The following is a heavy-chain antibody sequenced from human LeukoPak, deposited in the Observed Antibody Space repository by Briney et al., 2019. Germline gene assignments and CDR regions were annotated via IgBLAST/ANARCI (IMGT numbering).Heavy chain of an antibody. V-gene: IGHV4-61*01. J-gene: IGHJ6*02. CDR2: IYYSGST. D-gene: IGHD6-13*01. CDR1: GGSVSSGSYY. CDR3: ARAGGGSSSTYYYGMDV. Sequence: KPSETLSLTCTVSGGSVSSGSYYWSWIRQPPGKGLEWIGYIYYSGSTNYNPSLKSRVTISVDTSKNQFSLKLSSVTAADTAVYYCARAGGGSSSTYYYGMDVWGQGTTVTVSS.